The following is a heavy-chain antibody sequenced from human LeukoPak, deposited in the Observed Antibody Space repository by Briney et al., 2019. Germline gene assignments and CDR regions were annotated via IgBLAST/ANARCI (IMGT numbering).Heavy chain of an antibody. D-gene: IGHD2-2*01. CDR2: INHSGST. Sequence: SETLSLTCAVYGGSFSGYYWSWIRQPPGKGQEWIGEINHSGSTNYNPSLKSRVTISVDTSKNQFSLKLSSVTAADTAVYYCARGLIVVVPAAMGIGSWFDPWGQGTLVTVSS. J-gene: IGHJ5*02. V-gene: IGHV4-34*01. CDR3: ARGLIVVVPAAMGIGSWFDP. CDR1: GGSFSGYY.